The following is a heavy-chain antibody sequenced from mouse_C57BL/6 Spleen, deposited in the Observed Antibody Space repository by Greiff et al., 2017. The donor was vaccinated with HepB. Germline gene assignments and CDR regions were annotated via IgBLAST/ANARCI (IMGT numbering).Heavy chain of an antibody. D-gene: IGHD2-1*01. V-gene: IGHV1-22*01. CDR1: GYTFTDYN. J-gene: IGHJ4*01. CDR2: INPNNGGT. Sequence: EVKLQESGPELVKPGASVKMSCKASGYTFTDYNMHWVKQSHGKSLEWIGYINPNNGGTSYNQKFKGKATLTVNKSSSTAYMELRSLTSEDSAVYYCARNGNYRGAMDYWGQGTSVTVSS. CDR3: ARNGNYRGAMDY.